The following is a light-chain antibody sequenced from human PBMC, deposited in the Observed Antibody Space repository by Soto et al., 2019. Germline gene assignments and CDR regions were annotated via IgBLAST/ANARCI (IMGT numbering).Light chain of an antibody. CDR1: QTLLYTSNNKNY. CDR2: LAS. Sequence: DVVMTQSPDSVAVSLGERSTITCKSSQTLLYTSNNKNYLAWYQQKPGQSPKLLIYLASTRESGVPDRFSGSGSGTDFTLSISGLQAEDVAVYFYQQYYFSPPTFGQGTKVEIK. CDR3: QQYYFSPPT. V-gene: IGKV4-1*01. J-gene: IGKJ1*01.